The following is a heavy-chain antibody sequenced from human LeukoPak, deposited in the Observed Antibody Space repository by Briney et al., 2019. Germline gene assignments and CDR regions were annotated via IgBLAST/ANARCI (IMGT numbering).Heavy chain of an antibody. J-gene: IGHJ6*04. CDR3: ARCMSELDYGDYAYYYHMDV. Sequence: SETLSLTCTVSGDSLTSGSRYWSWIRQPAGKGLEWIGHFYSSTRTTYNPSLESRVTISGDTAKNQFSLKLDSVTAADTAVYFCARCMSELDYGDYAYYYHMDVWGKGTTVTISS. D-gene: IGHD4-17*01. CDR1: GDSLTSGSRY. CDR2: FYSSTRT. V-gene: IGHV4-61*09.